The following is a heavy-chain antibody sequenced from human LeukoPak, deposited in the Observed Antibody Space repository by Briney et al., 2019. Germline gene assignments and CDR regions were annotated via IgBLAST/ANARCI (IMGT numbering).Heavy chain of an antibody. J-gene: IGHJ4*02. CDR1: GFTFSSYW. D-gene: IGHD5-18*01. CDR2: INSDGSST. Sequence: GGSLRLSCAASGFTFSSYWMHWVRQAPGKGLVWVSRINSDGSSTSYAGSVKGRFTISRDNAKNSLYLQMNSLRAEDTAVYYCARDRTSLDTSGRYYFDYWGQGTLVTVSS. CDR3: ARDRTSLDTSGRYYFDY. V-gene: IGHV3-74*01.